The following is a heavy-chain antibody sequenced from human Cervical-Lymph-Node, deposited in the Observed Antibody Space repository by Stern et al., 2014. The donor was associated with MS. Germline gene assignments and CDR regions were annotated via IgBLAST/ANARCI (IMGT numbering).Heavy chain of an antibody. CDR1: GFTFSSYS. CDR2: ISSGSSTI. CDR3: ARVDYGMDV. Sequence: EVQLVESGGGLVQPGGSLRLSCAASGFTFSSYSMNCVRQAPGKGLEWVSYISSGSSTIYYADSVKGRFAISRDNAENSLYLRMNSLRAEDTAVYHCARVDYGMDVWGQGTTVTVSS. V-gene: IGHV3-48*01. J-gene: IGHJ6*02.